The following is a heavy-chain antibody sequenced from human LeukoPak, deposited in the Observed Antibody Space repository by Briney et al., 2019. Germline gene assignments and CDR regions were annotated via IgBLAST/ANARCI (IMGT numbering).Heavy chain of an antibody. CDR2: ISSSSSTI. Sequence: GGSLRLSCAASGFTFSSYSMNWVRQAPGKGLEWVSYISSSSSTIYYADSVKGRFTISRDNAKNSLYLQMNSLRAEDTAVYYCARDRWVTGPSGVSPIDYWGQGTLVTVSS. CDR3: ARDRWVTGPSGVSPIDY. D-gene: IGHD2-21*02. J-gene: IGHJ4*02. CDR1: GFTFSSYS. V-gene: IGHV3-48*01.